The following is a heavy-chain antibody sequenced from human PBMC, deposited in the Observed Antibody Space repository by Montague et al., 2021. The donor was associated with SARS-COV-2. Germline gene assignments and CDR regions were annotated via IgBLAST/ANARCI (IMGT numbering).Heavy chain of an antibody. CDR3: AREYYSRSASAYDY. V-gene: IGHV4-59*01. Sequence: SETLSLTCAVHGGSFSGYLRSWIRQPPGKGLEWIGYVHYTGSDNXNPSLKSRVTISVDTSKNQFSLRLMSVTAADTAIYYCAREYYSRSASAYDYWGQGTLVSVSS. J-gene: IGHJ4*02. CDR2: VHYTGSD. D-gene: IGHD3-10*01. CDR1: GGSFSGYL.